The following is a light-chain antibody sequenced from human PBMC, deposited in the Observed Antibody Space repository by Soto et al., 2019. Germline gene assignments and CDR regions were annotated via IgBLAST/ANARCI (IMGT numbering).Light chain of an antibody. CDR1: SSDVGGYNS. CDR2: DVS. Sequence: QSALTQPRSVSGSPGQSVTISCTGTSSDVGGYNSVSWYQHHPGKAPKLMIYDVSKRPSGVPDRFSGSMSGNTASLTISGLQAEDEADYYCCSYAGRYTHVVFGGGTKVTVL. J-gene: IGLJ2*01. CDR3: CSYAGRYTHVV. V-gene: IGLV2-11*01.